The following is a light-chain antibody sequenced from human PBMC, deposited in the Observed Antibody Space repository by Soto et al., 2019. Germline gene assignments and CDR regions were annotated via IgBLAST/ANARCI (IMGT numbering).Light chain of an antibody. CDR3: SSYTTSSTLVV. Sequence: QSALTQPASVSGSPGQSITISCTGTSSDVGGFNFLSWYQQHPGKAPKLLIYGVSNRPSGVPNRFSGSKSGNTASLTISGLQTDDEADYYCSSYTTSSTLVVFGGGTKLTVL. V-gene: IGLV2-14*01. J-gene: IGLJ2*01. CDR2: GVS. CDR1: SSDVGGFNF.